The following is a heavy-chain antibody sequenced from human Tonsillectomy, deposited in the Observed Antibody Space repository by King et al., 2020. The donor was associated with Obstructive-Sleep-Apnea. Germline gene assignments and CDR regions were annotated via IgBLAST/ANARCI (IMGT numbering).Heavy chain of an antibody. CDR1: GFNLADYA. D-gene: IGHD1-26*01. CDR3: AKDMGFDTGGGFDY. CDR2: ISWTSGNI. Sequence: DVQLVESVGGLVQPGRSLRLSCAASGFNLADYAMHWVRQVPGKGLEWGSGISWTSGNIGYAESVKGRFTITRDNAKNSLYLQMNSLRAEDTALYYCAKDMGFDTGGGFDYWGQGALVTVFS. J-gene: IGHJ4*02. V-gene: IGHV3-9*01.